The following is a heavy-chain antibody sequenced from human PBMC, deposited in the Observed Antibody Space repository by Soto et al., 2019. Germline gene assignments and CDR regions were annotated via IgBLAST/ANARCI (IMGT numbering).Heavy chain of an antibody. V-gene: IGHV1-69*06. CDR2: IIPIFGTA. D-gene: IGHD5-12*01. CDR3: ARDGYYVDIVATIKGDYYGMDV. J-gene: IGHJ6*02. CDR1: GGTFSSYA. Sequence: QVQLVQSGAEVKKPGSSVKVSCKASGGTFSSYAISWVRQAPGQGLEWMGGIIPIFGTANYAQKFQGRVTITADKSTCTDYMELSSLRSEDTAVYYCARDGYYVDIVATIKGDYYGMDVWGQGTTVTVSS.